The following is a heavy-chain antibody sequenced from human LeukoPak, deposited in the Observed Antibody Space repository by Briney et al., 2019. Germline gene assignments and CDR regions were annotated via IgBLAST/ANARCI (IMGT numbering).Heavy chain of an antibody. CDR3: AKAIRGDCYSHFQH. CDR1: GFTFDDYA. V-gene: IGHV3-9*01. CDR2: ISWNSGSI. Sequence: GGSLRLSCAASGFTFDDYAMHWVRQAPGKGLEWVSGISWNSGSIGYADSVKGRFTISRDNAKNSLYLQMNSLRAEDTALYYCAKAIRGDCYSHFQHWGQGNLVTVSS. D-gene: IGHD2-21*02. J-gene: IGHJ1*01.